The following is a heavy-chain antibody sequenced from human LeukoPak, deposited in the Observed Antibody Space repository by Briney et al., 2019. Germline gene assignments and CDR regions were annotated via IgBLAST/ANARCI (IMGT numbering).Heavy chain of an antibody. Sequence: SETLSLTCTVSGGSISSSSYYWGWIRQPPGKGLAWIGTLYYSGTTYYSPSLKSRVTMSVDTSKNQFSLKLSSVTAADTAVYYCAREQLARVRWFDPWGQGTLVTVSS. CDR1: GGSISSSSYY. V-gene: IGHV4-39*07. CDR2: LYYSGTT. J-gene: IGHJ5*02. D-gene: IGHD6-6*01. CDR3: AREQLARVRWFDP.